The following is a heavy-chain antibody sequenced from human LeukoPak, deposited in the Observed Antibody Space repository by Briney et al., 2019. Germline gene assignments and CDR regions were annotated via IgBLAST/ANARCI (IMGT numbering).Heavy chain of an antibody. Sequence: GGSLRLSCAASGFTFNTYGIHWVRQAPGKGLEWVAFIRYDGSIKYYADSVKGRFTISRDDSKNTLYLQMNSLRAEDTALYYCAKDTVKVTTIRRVPHYMDVWGKGTTVTISS. CDR2: IRYDGSIK. J-gene: IGHJ6*03. CDR1: GFTFNTYG. V-gene: IGHV3-30*02. D-gene: IGHD5-12*01. CDR3: AKDTVKVTTIRRVPHYMDV.